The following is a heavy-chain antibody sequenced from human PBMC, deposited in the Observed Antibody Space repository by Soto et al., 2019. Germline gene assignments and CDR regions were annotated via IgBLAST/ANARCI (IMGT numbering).Heavy chain of an antibody. CDR3: ARGREWLVHLDY. V-gene: IGHV4-59*01. CDR1: GGSISSYY. J-gene: IGHJ4*01. CDR2: IYYSGST. Sequence: SEALSLTCTVSGGSISSYYWSWIRQPPGKGLEWIGYIYYSGSTNYNPSLKGRVTISVDTSKNQFSLKLSSVTAADTAVYYCARGREWLVHLDYWGHGTLVT. D-gene: IGHD6-19*01.